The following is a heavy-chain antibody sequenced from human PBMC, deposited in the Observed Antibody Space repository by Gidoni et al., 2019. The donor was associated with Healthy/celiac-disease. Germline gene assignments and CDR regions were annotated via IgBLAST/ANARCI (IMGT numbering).Heavy chain of an antibody. J-gene: IGHJ4*02. V-gene: IGHV3-21*01. D-gene: IGHD6-13*01. CDR1: GFTFSSYS. Sequence: EVQLVESGGGLVKPGGSLRLSCAASGFTFSSYSMNWVRQAPGKGLEWVSSISSSSSYIYYADSVKGRFTISRDNAKNSLYLQMNSPRAEDTAVYYCARDTLDVAAAGTVDYWGQGTLVTVSS. CDR3: ARDTLDVAAAGTVDY. CDR2: ISSSSSYI.